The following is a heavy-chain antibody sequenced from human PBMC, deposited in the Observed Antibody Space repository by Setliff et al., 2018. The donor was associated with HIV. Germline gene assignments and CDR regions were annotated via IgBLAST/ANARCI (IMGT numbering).Heavy chain of an antibody. CDR1: GYTFTNYA. Sequence: ASVKVSCKASGYTFTNYAMNWVRQAPGQGLEWMGRINPNNGVANYAETFQGRVTMTLDTSISTAYLELNRLTSDDTAVYYCARPRVFDSFDVWGQGTMVTVSS. CDR3: ARPRVFDSFDV. CDR2: INPNNGVA. J-gene: IGHJ3*01. V-gene: IGHV1-2*06.